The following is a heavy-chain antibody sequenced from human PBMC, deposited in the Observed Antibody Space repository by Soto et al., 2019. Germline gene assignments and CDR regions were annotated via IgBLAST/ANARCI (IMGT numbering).Heavy chain of an antibody. V-gene: IGHV4-30-4*02. D-gene: IGHD4-17*01. CDR2: IYYSGST. Sequence: PSDTLSLTCTVSGVSISSGDYYLSWIRQPPGKGLEWIGYIYYSGSTYYNPSLKSRVTISVDTSKNQFSLKLSSVTAADTAVYYYAIYGGNPVYFDYWGKGTLVTVSS. CDR3: AIYGGNPVYFDY. J-gene: IGHJ4*02. CDR1: GVSISSGDYY.